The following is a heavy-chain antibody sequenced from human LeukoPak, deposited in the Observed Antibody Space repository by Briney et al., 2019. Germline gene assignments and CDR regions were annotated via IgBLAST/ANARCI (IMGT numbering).Heavy chain of an antibody. CDR1: GYTFTSYY. J-gene: IGHJ4*02. CDR2: INPSGGST. Sequence: ASVKVSCKASGYTFTSYYMHWVRQAPGQGLEWMGIINPSGGSTSYAQKFQGRVTMTTDTSTSTAYMELRSLRSDDTAVYYCARGIGSYGDSGLPFAYWGQGTLVTVSS. V-gene: IGHV1-46*01. CDR3: ARGIGSYGDSGLPFAY. D-gene: IGHD4-17*01.